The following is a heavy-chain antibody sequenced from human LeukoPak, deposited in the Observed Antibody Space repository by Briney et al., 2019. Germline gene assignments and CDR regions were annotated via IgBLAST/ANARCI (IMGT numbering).Heavy chain of an antibody. CDR1: GFTFSTYD. Sequence: GSLDLSCAASGFTFSTYDMSWVRKAPGKGLEWVAVIWYDASNKYYADSGKGRLTISRDNSKKTLYLQKKRLRDDDTAVYYCVRGVGVSRFNYLDSWGQGTLVIVSS. CDR2: IWYDASNK. V-gene: IGHV3-33*08. J-gene: IGHJ4*02. D-gene: IGHD6-13*01. CDR3: VRGVGVSRFNYLDS.